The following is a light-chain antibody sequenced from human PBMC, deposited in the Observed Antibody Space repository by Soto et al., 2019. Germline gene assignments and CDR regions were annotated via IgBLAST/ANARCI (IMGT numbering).Light chain of an antibody. CDR3: QKYNNWPLT. CDR2: GAS. Sequence: EIVMTQSPATLSVSPGERATLSCRASQSVGSNLAWYQQKCGQAPRLLIHGASTRATGIPARFSGSGSGTAFTLTISSRQSEDFAVYYCQKYNNWPLTFGGGTKVELK. CDR1: QSVGSN. J-gene: IGKJ4*01. V-gene: IGKV3-15*01.